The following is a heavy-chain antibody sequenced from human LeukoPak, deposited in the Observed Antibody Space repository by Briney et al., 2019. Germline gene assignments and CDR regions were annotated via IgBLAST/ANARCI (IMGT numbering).Heavy chain of an antibody. J-gene: IGHJ5*02. D-gene: IGHD3-10*01. CDR1: GGSISSSSYY. Sequence: SETLSLTCTVSGGSISSSSYYWGWIRQPPGKGLEWIGSIYYSGSTYYNPSLKSRVTISVDTSKNQFSLKLSSVTAADTAVYYCARHAAPHTMARGRSNWFDPSGQGTLVTVFS. CDR3: ARHAAPHTMARGRSNWFDP. CDR2: IYYSGST. V-gene: IGHV4-39*01.